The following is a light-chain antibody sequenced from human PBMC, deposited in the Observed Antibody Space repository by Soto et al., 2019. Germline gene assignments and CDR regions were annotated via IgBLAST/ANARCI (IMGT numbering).Light chain of an antibody. CDR1: SSNIGSNT. V-gene: IGLV1-44*01. CDR3: AAWYDSLNGYV. CDR2: FNI. J-gene: IGLJ1*01. Sequence: QSVLSQPPSASGTPGQRVTISCSGSSSNIGSNTVNWYQQFPGTAPKLLIYFNIQRPSGVPDRFSGSKSGTSASLAISGLQSEDEADYYCAAWYDSLNGYVFGTGTKVTVL.